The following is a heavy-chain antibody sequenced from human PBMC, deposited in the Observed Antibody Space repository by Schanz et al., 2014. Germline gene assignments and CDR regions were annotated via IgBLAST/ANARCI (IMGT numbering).Heavy chain of an antibody. CDR1: GFTFSSYA. D-gene: IGHD1-1*01. Sequence: EVQLVESGGALVQPGGSLRLSCVASGFTFSSYAMNWVRQAPGKGLEWVAFLSFDSRHIYYADSVKGRFTISRDNAKSSLHPQRTSRRADDTAVYYCARDGVAATTDFEYWGQGALVTVSS. CDR2: LSFDSRHI. J-gene: IGHJ4*02. CDR3: ARDGVAATTDFEY. V-gene: IGHV3-21*06.